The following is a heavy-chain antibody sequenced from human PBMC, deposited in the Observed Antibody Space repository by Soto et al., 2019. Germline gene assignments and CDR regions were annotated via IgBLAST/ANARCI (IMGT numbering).Heavy chain of an antibody. J-gene: IGHJ4*02. V-gene: IGHV3-33*06. CDR3: AKDLRPADYYDFTCYFDY. CDR2: IWYDVTNK. Sequence: QVHLVESGGGVVQPGRSLRLSCAASGFTFSSYGMHWVRQAPGKGLEWVAVIWYDVTNKYYADSVKGRFTISRDTSKNTRYLQRNCLRTDDTAVYYCAKDLRPADYYDFTCYFDYWGQGTLVTVSS. D-gene: IGHD3-22*01. CDR1: GFTFSSYG.